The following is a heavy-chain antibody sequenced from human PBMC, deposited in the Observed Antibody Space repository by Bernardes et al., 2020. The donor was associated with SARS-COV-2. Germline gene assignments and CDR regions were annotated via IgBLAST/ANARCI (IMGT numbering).Heavy chain of an antibody. CDR2: FDPEDGET. J-gene: IGHJ5*02. Sequence: APVKVSCKVSGYTLTELSMHWVRQAPGKGLEWMGGFDPEDGETIYAQKFQGRVTMTEDTSTDTAYMELSSLRSEDTAVYYCATGASLVRTNWFDPWGQGTLVTVSS. D-gene: IGHD3-10*01. CDR1: GYTLTELS. V-gene: IGHV1-24*01. CDR3: ATGASLVRTNWFDP.